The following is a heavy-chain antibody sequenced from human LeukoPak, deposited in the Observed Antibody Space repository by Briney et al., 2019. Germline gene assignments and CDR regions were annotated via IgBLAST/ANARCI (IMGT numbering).Heavy chain of an antibody. V-gene: IGHV4-59*01. CDR2: IYYSGST. Sequence: SETLSLTCTVSGGSISSYYWSWIRQPPGKGLEWIGYIYYSGSTNYNPSLKSRVTISVDTSKNQFSLKLRSVTAADTAVYYCARGARGYYYDSSGYYFDYWGQGTLVTVSS. CDR3: ARGARGYYYDSSGYYFDY. J-gene: IGHJ4*02. D-gene: IGHD3-22*01. CDR1: GGSISSYY.